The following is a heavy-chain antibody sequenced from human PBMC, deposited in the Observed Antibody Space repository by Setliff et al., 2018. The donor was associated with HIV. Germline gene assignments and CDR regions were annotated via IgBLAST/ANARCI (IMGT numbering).Heavy chain of an antibody. V-gene: IGHV7-4-1*02. Sequence: ASVKVSCKASGDTFTGYTLHWMRQAPGQSLEWMGWINTNTGNPTYAQGFTGRFVFSLDTSVSTAYLQISSLKAEDTAVYYCARDPAMYYDILTGPEAFDIWGQGTMVTVSS. CDR3: ARDPAMYYDILTGPEAFDI. J-gene: IGHJ3*02. CDR2: INTNTGNP. D-gene: IGHD3-9*01. CDR1: GDTFTGYT.